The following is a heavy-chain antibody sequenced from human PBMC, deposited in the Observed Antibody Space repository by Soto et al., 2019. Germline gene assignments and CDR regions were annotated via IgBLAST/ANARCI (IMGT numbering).Heavy chain of an antibody. J-gene: IGHJ4*02. CDR2: IYYSGST. D-gene: IGHD3-22*01. Sequence: TLSLTCTVCGGSISSGYYYWSWIRQPPGKGLEWIGYIYYSGSTYYNPSLKSRVTISVDTSKNQFSLKLSSVTAADTAVYYCARFSGYNYYFDYWGQGTLVTASS. V-gene: IGHV4-30-4*01. CDR3: ARFSGYNYYFDY. CDR1: GGSISSGYYY.